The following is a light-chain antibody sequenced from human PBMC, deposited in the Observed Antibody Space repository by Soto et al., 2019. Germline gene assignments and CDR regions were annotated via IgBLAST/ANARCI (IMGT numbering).Light chain of an antibody. J-gene: IGKJ5*01. Sequence: DIQMTQSPSSLSASVGDRVTITCRASQSICRYLNWYQQKPGKAPNLLIYVASSLQSEVPSRFSGSVSGTKFPLTITSPQPEEFATYYCQQSYGTPITFGQGTRLEIK. CDR3: QQSYGTPIT. CDR2: VAS. V-gene: IGKV1-39*01. CDR1: QSICRY.